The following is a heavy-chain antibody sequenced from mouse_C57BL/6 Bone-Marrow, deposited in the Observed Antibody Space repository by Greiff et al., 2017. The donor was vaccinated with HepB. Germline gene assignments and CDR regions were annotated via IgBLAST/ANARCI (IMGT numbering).Heavy chain of an antibody. CDR2: ISSGGSYT. CDR1: GFTFSSYG. CDR3: ARQGGDTLYFDY. Sequence: DVMLVESGGDLVKPGGSLKLSCAASGFTFSSYGMSWVRQTPDKRLEWVATISSGGSYTYYPDSVKGRFTISRDNAKNTLYLQMSSLKSEDTAMYYCARQGGDTLYFDYWGQGTTLTVSS. J-gene: IGHJ2*01. V-gene: IGHV5-6*02. D-gene: IGHD2-13*01.